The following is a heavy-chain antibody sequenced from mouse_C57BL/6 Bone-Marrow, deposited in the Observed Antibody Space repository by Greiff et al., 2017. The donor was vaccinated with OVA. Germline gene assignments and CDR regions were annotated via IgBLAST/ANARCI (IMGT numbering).Heavy chain of an antibody. D-gene: IGHD2-2*01. V-gene: IGHV5-4*01. CDR1: GFTFSSYA. J-gene: IGHJ4*01. CDR2: ISDGGSYT. Sequence: EVMLVESGGGLVKPGGSLKLSCAASGFTFSSYAMSWVRQTPEKRLEWVATISDGGSYTYYPDNVKGRFTISRDNAKNNLYLQMSHLKSEDTAMYYCARDSYGYDGYYAMDYWGQGTSVTVSS. CDR3: ARDSYGYDGYYAMDY.